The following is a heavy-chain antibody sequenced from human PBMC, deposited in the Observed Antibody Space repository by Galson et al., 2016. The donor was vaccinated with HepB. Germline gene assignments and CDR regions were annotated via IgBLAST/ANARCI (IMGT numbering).Heavy chain of an antibody. D-gene: IGHD1-14*01. Sequence: SVKVSCKASGFTFTSSTVQWVRQARGQRLEWVGWIVVGSGNTNYAQKFQKRVTLTRDMSTGTAYMDLGSLRSEDTAVYFCAADRKNLNWLDPWGQGTLVTVSS. CDR2: IVVGSGNT. CDR1: GFTFTSST. CDR3: AADRKNLNWLDP. J-gene: IGHJ5*02. V-gene: IGHV1-58*01.